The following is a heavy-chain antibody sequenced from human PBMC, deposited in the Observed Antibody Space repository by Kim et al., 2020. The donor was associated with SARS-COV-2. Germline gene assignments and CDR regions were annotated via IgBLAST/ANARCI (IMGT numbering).Heavy chain of an antibody. D-gene: IGHD1-1*01. CDR3: CSVVTTQYYYYGMDV. CDR1: GYTFTGYY. J-gene: IGHJ6*02. CDR2: INPNSGGT. Sequence: ASVKVSCKASGYTFTGYYMHWVRQAPGQGLEWMGWINPNSGGTNYAQKFQGRVTMTRDTSISTAYMELSRLRSDDTAVYYCCSVVTTQYYYYGMDVWGQGTTVTVSS. V-gene: IGHV1-2*02.